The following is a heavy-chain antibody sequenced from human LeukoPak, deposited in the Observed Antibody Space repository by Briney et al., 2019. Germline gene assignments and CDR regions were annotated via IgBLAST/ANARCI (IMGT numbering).Heavy chain of an antibody. V-gene: IGHV4-34*01. CDR2: INHSGST. Sequence: SETLSLTCAVYGGSFSGYYWSWIRQPPGNRLEWIGEINHSGSTNYNPSLKSRVTISVDTSKNQFSLKLSSVTAADTAVYYCARRANSGFDAFDIWGQGTMVTVSS. CDR1: GGSFSGYY. J-gene: IGHJ3*02. CDR3: ARRANSGFDAFDI. D-gene: IGHD3-22*01.